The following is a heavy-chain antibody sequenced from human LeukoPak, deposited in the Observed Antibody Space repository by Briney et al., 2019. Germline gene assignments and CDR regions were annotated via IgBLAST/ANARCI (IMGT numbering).Heavy chain of an antibody. J-gene: IGHJ4*02. CDR3: AKAVGDRPYDSSGYYYDY. V-gene: IGHV3-23*01. CDR2: ISGSGGST. D-gene: IGHD3-22*01. Sequence: GGSLRLSCAASGFTFSSYAMHWVRQAPGKGLEWVSAISGSGGSTYYADSVKGRFTISRDNSKNTLYLQMNSLRAEDTAVYYCAKAVGDRPYDSSGYYYDYWGQGTLVTVSS. CDR1: GFTFSSYA.